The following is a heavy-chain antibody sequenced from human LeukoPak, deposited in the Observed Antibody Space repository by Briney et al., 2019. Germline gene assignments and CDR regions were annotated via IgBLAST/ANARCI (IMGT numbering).Heavy chain of an antibody. CDR1: GSSITSVSHY. J-gene: IGHJ5*02. D-gene: IGHD3-9*01. Sequence: SETLSLTCTISGSSITSVSHYWGWIRQPPGKGLEWIGDIYYTGSTYYSPSLRSRVTMSVHTSENQFSLRLNSVTAADTAVYYCAREGGYDILTGYYNWFDPWGQGTLVTVSS. V-gene: IGHV4-39*02. CDR3: AREGGYDILTGYYNWFDP. CDR2: IYYTGST.